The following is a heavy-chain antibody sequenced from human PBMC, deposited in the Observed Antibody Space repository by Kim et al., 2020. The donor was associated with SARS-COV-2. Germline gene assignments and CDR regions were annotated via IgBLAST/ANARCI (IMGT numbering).Heavy chain of an antibody. J-gene: IGHJ5*02. CDR3: ARGGPYNWFDP. V-gene: IGHV4-34*01. CDR2: T. Sequence: TNYTPSLKSRVTISVATSRNQFSLKLSSVTAADTAVYYCARGGPYNWFDPWGQGTLVTVSS.